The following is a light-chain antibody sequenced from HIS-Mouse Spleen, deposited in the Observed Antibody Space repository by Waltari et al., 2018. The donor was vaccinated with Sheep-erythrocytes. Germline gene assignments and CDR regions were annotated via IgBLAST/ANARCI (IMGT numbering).Light chain of an antibody. V-gene: IGLV2-11*01. CDR3: CSYAGSYNHV. CDR1: SNDFGGYKY. Sequence: QSSLTQSRAGYGGPGQTLPYPRTDTSNDFGGYKYLSWYQQHPGKAPKLLIYDVSKRPSGVPDRFSGSKSGNTASLTISGLQAEDEADYYCCSYAGSYNHVFATGTKVTVL. J-gene: IGLJ1*01. CDR2: DVS.